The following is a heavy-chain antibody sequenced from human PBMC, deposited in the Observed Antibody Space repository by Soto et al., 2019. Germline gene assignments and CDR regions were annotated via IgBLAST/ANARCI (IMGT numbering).Heavy chain of an antibody. CDR1: GTSIRRYY. D-gene: IGHD3-10*01. V-gene: IGHV4-59*01. Sequence: NPSETLSLTCSVSGTSIRRYYWTWIRQPPGKGLEWIGYIYYTGTIKYNPSLKSRVTISVDTSKNPFSLRLNSVTAADTPVYSCAREVSSFGSNYFVSWDQGARVAVSS. CDR2: IYYTGTI. J-gene: IGHJ4*02. CDR3: AREVSSFGSNYFVS.